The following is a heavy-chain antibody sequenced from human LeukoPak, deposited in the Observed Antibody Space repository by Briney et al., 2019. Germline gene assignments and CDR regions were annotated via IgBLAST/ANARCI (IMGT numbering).Heavy chain of an antibody. V-gene: IGHV1-46*01. CDR2: INPSGGST. CDR1: GYTFTSYY. J-gene: IGHJ4*02. CDR3: ARDHGYCSSTSCYPSSSMDY. D-gene: IGHD2-2*01. Sequence: ASVKVSCKASGYTFTSYYMHWVRQAPGQGLEWMGIINPSGGSTSYAQKFQGRVTMTRDTSTSTVYMELSSLRSEDTAVYYCARDHGYCSSTSCYPSSSMDYWGQGTLITVSS.